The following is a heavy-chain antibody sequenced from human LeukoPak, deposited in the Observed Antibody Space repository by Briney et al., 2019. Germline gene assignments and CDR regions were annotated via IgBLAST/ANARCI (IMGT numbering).Heavy chain of an antibody. Sequence: ASVKVSCKASGYTFTSYGISWVRQAPGQGLEWMGWISGYNGNTNYAQNLQGRVTMTTDTSTSTVHMELRSLRSDDTAVYYCARIGVYYGSGSWYYFDYWGQGTLVTVSS. CDR2: ISGYNGNT. CDR3: ARIGVYYGSGSWYYFDY. D-gene: IGHD3-10*01. V-gene: IGHV1-18*01. CDR1: GYTFTSYG. J-gene: IGHJ4*02.